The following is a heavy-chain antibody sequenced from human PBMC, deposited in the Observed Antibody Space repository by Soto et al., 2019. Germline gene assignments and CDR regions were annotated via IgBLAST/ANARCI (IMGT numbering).Heavy chain of an antibody. D-gene: IGHD1-26*01. Sequence: SETLSLTCAVYGGSLSGYYWSWIRQPPGKGLEWIGEINHSGSTNYNPSLKSRVTISVDTSKNQFSLKLSSVTAADTAVYYCASGGASEGFDYWGQGTLVTVSS. J-gene: IGHJ4*02. V-gene: IGHV4-34*01. CDR3: ASGGASEGFDY. CDR2: INHSGST. CDR1: GGSLSGYY.